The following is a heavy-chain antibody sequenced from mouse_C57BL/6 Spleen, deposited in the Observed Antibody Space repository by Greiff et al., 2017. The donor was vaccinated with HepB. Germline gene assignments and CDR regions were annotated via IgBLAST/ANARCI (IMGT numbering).Heavy chain of an antibody. D-gene: IGHD2-14*01. CDR3: AGRRYPYAMDY. J-gene: IGHJ4*01. CDR1: GYPFTSYW. V-gene: IGHV1-64*01. CDR2: INPNRGST. Sequence: QVQLQQPGAELVKPGASVKLSCKASGYPFTSYWMEWVKQRPGQGLEWIGMINPNRGSTNYNEKFKSKATLTVDKSSSTAYMQLISLTSEDSAVYYCAGRRYPYAMDYWGQGTSVTVSS.